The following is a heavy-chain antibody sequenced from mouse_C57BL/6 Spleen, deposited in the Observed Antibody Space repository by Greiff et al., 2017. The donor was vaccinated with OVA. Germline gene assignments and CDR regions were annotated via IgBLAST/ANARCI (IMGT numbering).Heavy chain of an antibody. CDR1: GYTFTSYW. V-gene: IGHV1-52*01. Sequence: VQLQQPGAELVRPGSSVKLSCKASGYTFTSYWMHWVKQRPIQGLEWIGNIDPSDSETHYNQKFKDKATLTVDKSSSTAYMQLSSLTSEDSAVYYCARRSSGYGYFDVWGTGTTVTVSS. CDR3: ARRSSGYGYFDV. D-gene: IGHD3-2*02. J-gene: IGHJ1*03. CDR2: IDPSDSET.